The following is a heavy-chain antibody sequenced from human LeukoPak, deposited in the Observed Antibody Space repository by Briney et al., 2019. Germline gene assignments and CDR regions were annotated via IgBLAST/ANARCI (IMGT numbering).Heavy chain of an antibody. Sequence: PGGSLRLSCAASGFTFSSYVMSWVRQAPGKGLEWVSGISYSGGSTYYADSVKGRFTISRDNSKNTLYLQMNSLRAEDTAVYYCAKVPGRYFDWEGDYWGQGTLVTVSS. D-gene: IGHD3-9*01. CDR1: GFTFSSYV. V-gene: IGHV3-23*01. CDR3: AKVPGRYFDWEGDY. J-gene: IGHJ4*02. CDR2: ISYSGGST.